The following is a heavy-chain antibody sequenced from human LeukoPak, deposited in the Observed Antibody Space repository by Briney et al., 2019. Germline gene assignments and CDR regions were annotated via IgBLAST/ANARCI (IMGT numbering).Heavy chain of an antibody. CDR3: ARHLVAATHWFDP. J-gene: IGHJ5*02. Sequence: SETLSLTCTVSGGSISSSSYYWGWIRQPPGKGLEWIGSIYYSGSTYYNPSLKSRVTISVDTSKNQFSLKLSSVTAADTAVYYCARHLVAATHWFDPWGQGTLVTVSS. CDR2: IYYSGST. CDR1: GGSISSSSYY. V-gene: IGHV4-39*07. D-gene: IGHD2-15*01.